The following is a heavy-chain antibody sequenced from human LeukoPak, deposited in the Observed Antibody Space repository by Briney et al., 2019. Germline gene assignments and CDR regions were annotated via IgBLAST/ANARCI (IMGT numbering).Heavy chain of an antibody. CDR2: IYHSGSA. CDR3: ASAGHDGIGYKVC. CDR1: GGSISSSNW. Sequence: SETLSLTCAVSGGSISSSNWWSWVRQPPGKGLEWIGEIYHSGSANYNPSLKSRVTISVDKSKNQFSLRLSSVTAADTAVYYCASAGHDGIGYKVCWGQGTLVTFSS. D-gene: IGHD3-22*01. J-gene: IGHJ4*02. V-gene: IGHV4-4*02.